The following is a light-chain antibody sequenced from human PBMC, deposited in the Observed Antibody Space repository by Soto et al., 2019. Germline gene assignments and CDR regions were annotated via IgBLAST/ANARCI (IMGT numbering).Light chain of an antibody. J-gene: IGLJ1*01. CDR3: CSYSSRSTFYV. CDR2: EVS. Sequence: QSALAQPASVSGSPGQSITISCTGASGYVGTYSLVSWYQQHPGKAPKLIIYEVSKRPSGVPDRIFASKSGNTASLTVSGLQADDEANYYCCSYSSRSTFYVFGNGTKVTV. V-gene: IGLV2-23*02. CDR1: SGYVGTYSL.